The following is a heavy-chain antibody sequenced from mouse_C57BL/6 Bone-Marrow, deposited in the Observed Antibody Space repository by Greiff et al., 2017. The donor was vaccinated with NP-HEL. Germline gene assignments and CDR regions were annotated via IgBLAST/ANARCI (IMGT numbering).Heavy chain of an antibody. CDR2: IDPENGDT. J-gene: IGHJ3*01. CDR3: TCYYVSSYVAWFAY. V-gene: IGHV14-4*01. D-gene: IGHD1-1*01. Sequence: VQLQQSGAELVRPGASVKLSCTASGFNIKDDYMHWVKQRPEQGLEWIGWIDPENGDTEYASKFQGKATITADTSSNTAYLQLSSLTSEDTAVYYCTCYYVSSYVAWFAYWGQGTLVTVSA. CDR1: GFNIKDDY.